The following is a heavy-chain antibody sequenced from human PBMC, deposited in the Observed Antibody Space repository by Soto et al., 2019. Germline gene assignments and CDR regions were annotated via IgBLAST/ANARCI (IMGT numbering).Heavy chain of an antibody. J-gene: IGHJ6*02. CDR1: GYTFTSYY. Sequence: ASVKVSCKASGYTFTSYYMHRVRQAPGQGLEWMGIINPSGGSTSYAQKFQGRVTMTRDTSTSTVYMELSSLRSEDTAVYYCARLGIAAHLSYYGMDVWGQGTRSPSP. CDR2: INPSGGST. CDR3: ARLGIAAHLSYYGMDV. D-gene: IGHD6-13*01. V-gene: IGHV1-46*01.